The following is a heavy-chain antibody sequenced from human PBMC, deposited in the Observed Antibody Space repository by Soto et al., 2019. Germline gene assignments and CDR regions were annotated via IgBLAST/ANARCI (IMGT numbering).Heavy chain of an antibody. D-gene: IGHD2-15*01. Sequence: EVQLVESGGGLVQPGGSLRLSCAASGFTFSSYSMNWVRQAPGKGLEWVSYISSSSSTIYYADSVKGRFTISRDNAKNSLSLQMNSLRDEDTAVYYCARDPRCSGGSCSLGMDVWGQGTTVTVSS. CDR3: ARDPRCSGGSCSLGMDV. V-gene: IGHV3-48*02. CDR1: GFTFSSYS. J-gene: IGHJ6*02. CDR2: ISSSSSTI.